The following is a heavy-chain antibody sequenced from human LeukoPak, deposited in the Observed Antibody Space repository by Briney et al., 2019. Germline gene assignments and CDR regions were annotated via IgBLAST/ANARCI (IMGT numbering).Heavy chain of an antibody. CDR3: ARSAEAPGMPQEF. D-gene: IGHD6-13*01. V-gene: IGHV4-34*01. J-gene: IGHJ4*02. CDR1: GGSLNYNY. CDR2: INRSGNT. Sequence: SETLSLTCAVYGGSLNYNYWNWIRQVPGKGLEWIGEINRSGNTKYNPSLKSRVTISVDTTKNQFSLELTSLTAADTAVYYCARSAEAPGMPQEFWGQGTLVTVSS.